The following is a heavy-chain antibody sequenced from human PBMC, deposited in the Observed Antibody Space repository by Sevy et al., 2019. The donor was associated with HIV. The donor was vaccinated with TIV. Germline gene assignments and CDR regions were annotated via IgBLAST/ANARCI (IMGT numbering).Heavy chain of an antibody. CDR3: ARHAHITMIVT. CDR1: GGSISSSSYY. CDR2: IFYSGST. V-gene: IGHV4-39*01. D-gene: IGHD3-22*01. Sequence: LETLSLTCTVSGGSISSSSYYWGWIRQPPGKGLEWIGSIFYSGSTYYNPSLKSRVTISVDTSKNQFSLKLNSVTAADTAVYYCARHAHITMIVTWGQGTLVTVSS. J-gene: IGHJ5*02.